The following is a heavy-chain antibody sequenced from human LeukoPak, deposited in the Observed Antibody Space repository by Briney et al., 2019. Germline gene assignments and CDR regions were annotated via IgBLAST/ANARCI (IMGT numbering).Heavy chain of an antibody. CDR1: GFTFRTYA. J-gene: IGHJ4*02. CDR3: AKDLGAAAGDDY. V-gene: IGHV3-23*01. Sequence: GGSLRLSCEASGFTFRTYALSWVRQAPGKGLEWVSTISAGGDSTYYADSVKGRFTISRDNSKNTLYLQMNSLRAEDTAVYYCAKDLGAAAGDDYWGQGTLVTVSS. CDR2: ISAGGDST. D-gene: IGHD6-13*01.